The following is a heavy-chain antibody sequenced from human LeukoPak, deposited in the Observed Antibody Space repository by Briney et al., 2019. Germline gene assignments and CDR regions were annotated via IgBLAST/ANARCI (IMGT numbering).Heavy chain of an antibody. CDR1: GGTFSSYA. V-gene: IGHV1-69*05. CDR3: ARGGYCSSTSCSHPYNWFDP. CDR2: IIPIFGTA. D-gene: IGHD2-2*01. J-gene: IGHJ5*02. Sequence: GASVKVSCKASGGTFSSYAISWVRQAPGQGLEWMGGIIPIFGTANYAQKFQGRVTITTDGSTSTAYMELSSLRSEDTAVYYCARGGYCSSTSCSHPYNWFDPWGQGTLVTVSS.